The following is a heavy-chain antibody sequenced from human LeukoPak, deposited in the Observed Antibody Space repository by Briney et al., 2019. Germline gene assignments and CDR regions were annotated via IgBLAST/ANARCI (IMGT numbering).Heavy chain of an antibody. V-gene: IGHV4-34*01. CDR2: INHSGST. Sequence: SETLSLTCAVYGGSFSGYYWSWIRQPPGKGLEWIGEINHSGSTNYNPSLKSRVTISVDTSKNQFSLKLSSVTAADTAVYYCARGRASTIFGVVLYNWFDPWGQGTLVTVSS. D-gene: IGHD3-3*01. J-gene: IGHJ5*02. CDR3: ARGRASTIFGVVLYNWFDP. CDR1: GGSFSGYY.